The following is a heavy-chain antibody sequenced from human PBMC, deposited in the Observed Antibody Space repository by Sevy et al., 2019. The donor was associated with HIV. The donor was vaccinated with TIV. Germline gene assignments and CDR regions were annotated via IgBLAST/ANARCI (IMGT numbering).Heavy chain of an antibody. CDR3: ARLVSCGGDCYYLDS. CDR2: ISHVGRYK. Sequence: GGSLRLSCAASGFTFTNYDLHWVRQAPGKGLDWVAVISHVGRYKNYGDSVKVRFTISRDSLRNTLFLQMDTLRPDDTAVYFCARLVSCGGDCYYLDSWGQGALVTVSS. D-gene: IGHD2-21*02. V-gene: IGHV3-30*03. CDR1: GFTFTNYD. J-gene: IGHJ4*02.